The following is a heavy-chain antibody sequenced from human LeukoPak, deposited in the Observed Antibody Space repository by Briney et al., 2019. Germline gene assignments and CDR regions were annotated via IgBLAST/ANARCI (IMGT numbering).Heavy chain of an antibody. CDR3: ARELRFLEGPFDP. CDR1: GGSINSGGHY. Sequence: SQTLSLTCTVSGGSINSGGHYWSWIRQHPGKGLEWIGYIYYSGSTYYNPSLKSRVTISVDTSKNQFSLKLSSVTAADTAVYYCARELRFLEGPFDPWGQGTLVTVSS. D-gene: IGHD3-3*01. J-gene: IGHJ5*02. CDR2: IYYSGST. V-gene: IGHV4-31*03.